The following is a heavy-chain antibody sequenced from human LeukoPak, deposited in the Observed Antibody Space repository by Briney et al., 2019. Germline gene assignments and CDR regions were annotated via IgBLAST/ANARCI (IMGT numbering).Heavy chain of an antibody. V-gene: IGHV4-39*07. CDR3: ARDPASGYSTKRYYFDC. Sequence: SETLSLTCTVSGGSISSSSYYWGWIRQPPGKGLEWIGTIYYSGSTYYNPSLKSRVTISVDTSKNQFSLKLSSVTAADTAVYYCARDPASGYSTKRYYFDCWGQGTLVTFSS. D-gene: IGHD6-13*01. CDR2: IYYSGST. CDR1: GGSISSSSYY. J-gene: IGHJ4*02.